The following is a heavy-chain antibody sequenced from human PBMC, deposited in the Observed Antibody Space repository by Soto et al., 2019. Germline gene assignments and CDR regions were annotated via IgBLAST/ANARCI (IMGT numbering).Heavy chain of an antibody. J-gene: IGHJ3*02. Sequence: ASVKVSCKASGYTFTSYAMHWVRQAPGQRLEWMGWINAGNGNTKYSQKFQGRVTITRDTSASTAYMELSSLRSEDTAVYYCAGNEAVAADAFDIWGQGTMVTVSS. CDR1: GYTFTSYA. CDR3: AGNEAVAADAFDI. CDR2: INAGNGNT. D-gene: IGHD6-19*01. V-gene: IGHV1-3*01.